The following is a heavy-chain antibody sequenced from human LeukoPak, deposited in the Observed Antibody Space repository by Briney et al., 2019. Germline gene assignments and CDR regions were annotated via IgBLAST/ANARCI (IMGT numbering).Heavy chain of an antibody. CDR1: GFTFDDYA. D-gene: IGHD3-10*01. Sequence: GGSLRLSCAVSGFTFDDYAMHWVRQAPGKGLEWVSHISWNGGTIGYADSVKGRFTISRDNAKNSLYLQMNSPRAEDTALYYCAKGSYGSGSYSDYWGQGTLVTVSS. J-gene: IGHJ4*02. CDR2: ISWNGGTI. CDR3: AKGSYGSGSYSDY. V-gene: IGHV3-9*01.